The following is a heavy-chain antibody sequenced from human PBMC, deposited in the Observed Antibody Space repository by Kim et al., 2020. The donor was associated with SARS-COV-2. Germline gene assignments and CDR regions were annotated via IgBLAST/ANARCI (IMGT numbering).Heavy chain of an antibody. Sequence: SGRGRFTISRDNSKNTLNLQMNTLRVEDTAVYYCARPPIRYSSGSDAFDIWGRGTMVTVSS. D-gene: IGHD6-19*01. J-gene: IGHJ3*02. V-gene: IGHV3-30*07. CDR3: ARPPIRYSSGSDAFDI.